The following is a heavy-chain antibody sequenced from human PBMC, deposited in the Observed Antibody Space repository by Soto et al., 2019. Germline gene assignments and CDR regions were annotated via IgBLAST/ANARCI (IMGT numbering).Heavy chain of an antibody. CDR1: GFTFSSYA. CDR3: AKVFDYGGNLTQG. V-gene: IGHV3-23*01. Sequence: EVQLLESGGGLVQPGGSLRLSCAASGFTFSSYAMSWVRQAPGKGLEWVSAISGSGGSTYYTDSVKGRFTISRDNSKNTLYLQMNSLRAEDTAVYYCAKVFDYGGNLTQGWGQGTLVTVSS. D-gene: IGHD4-17*01. J-gene: IGHJ4*02. CDR2: ISGSGGST.